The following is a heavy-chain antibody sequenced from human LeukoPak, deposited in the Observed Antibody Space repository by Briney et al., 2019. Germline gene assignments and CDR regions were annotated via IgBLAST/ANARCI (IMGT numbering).Heavy chain of an antibody. CDR3: AFEGYNYGYN. CDR2: IIPMYGTP. CDR1: GGFFSSYD. J-gene: IGHJ4*02. D-gene: IGHD5-18*01. Sequence: SVKVSCKASGGFFSSYDISWVRQAPGQGLEWMGGIIPMYGTPNYAHKFQGRVTITADESTSTVYMELSSLRSDDTAIYYCAFEGYNYGYNWGQGTLVTVSS. V-gene: IGHV1-69*13.